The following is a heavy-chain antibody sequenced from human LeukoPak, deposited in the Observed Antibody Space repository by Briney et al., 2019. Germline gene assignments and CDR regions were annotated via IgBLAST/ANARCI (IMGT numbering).Heavy chain of an antibody. V-gene: IGHV4-39*07. CDR3: ARGPVLLAARPTWFDP. J-gene: IGHJ5*02. CDR1: GGSISSSSYY. CDR2: IYYSGST. Sequence: SETLSLTCTVSGGSISSSSYYWGWIRQPPGKGLEWIGSIYYSGSTYYNPSLKSRVTISVDTSKNQFSLKLSSVTAADTAVYYCARGPVLLAARPTWFDPWGQGTLVTVSS. D-gene: IGHD6-6*01.